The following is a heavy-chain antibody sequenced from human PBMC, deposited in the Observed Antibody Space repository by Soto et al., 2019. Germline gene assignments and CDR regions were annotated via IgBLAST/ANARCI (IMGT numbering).Heavy chain of an antibody. CDR3: ARERSSGWYVDY. V-gene: IGHV1-8*01. D-gene: IGHD6-19*01. Sequence: QVQLVQSGAEVKKPGASVKVSCKASGYTFTSYDINWVRQATGQGLEWMGWMNPNSGNTGHAQKFQGRVTMTRNTSISTSYMELSSLRSEDTAVYYCARERSSGWYVDYWGQGTLDTVSS. CDR1: GYTFTSYD. CDR2: MNPNSGNT. J-gene: IGHJ4*02.